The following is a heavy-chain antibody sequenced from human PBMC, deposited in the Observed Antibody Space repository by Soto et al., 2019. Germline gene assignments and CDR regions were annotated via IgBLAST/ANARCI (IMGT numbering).Heavy chain of an antibody. CDR2: IYWDDDK. CDR3: AHRPSYFSGGSFYSGFDY. V-gene: IGHV2-5*02. Sequence: QITLKESGPTLVKPTQTLTLTCTFSGFSLSTSGVGVGWIRQPPGNALEWLALIYWDDDKRYSPSLKSRLTIIKDTSKNQVFLTMTNMEPVDTATYYCAHRPSYFSGGSFYSGFDYCGQGALVSVSS. J-gene: IGHJ4*02. D-gene: IGHD2-15*01. CDR1: GFSLSTSGVG.